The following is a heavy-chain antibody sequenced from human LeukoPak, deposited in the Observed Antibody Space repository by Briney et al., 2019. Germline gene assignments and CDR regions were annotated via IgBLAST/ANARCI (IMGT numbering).Heavy chain of an antibody. V-gene: IGHV4-39*01. CDR2: SYYSGST. CDR1: GGSISSSSYY. Sequence: PSETLSLTCTVSGGSISSSSYYWGWIRQPPGKGLEWIGSSYYSGSTYYNPSLKSRVTISVDTSKNQFSLKLSSVTAADTAVYYCARHFRGSGGPRAASYDYWGQGTLVTVSS. J-gene: IGHJ4*02. D-gene: IGHD6-19*01. CDR3: ARHFRGSGGPRAASYDY.